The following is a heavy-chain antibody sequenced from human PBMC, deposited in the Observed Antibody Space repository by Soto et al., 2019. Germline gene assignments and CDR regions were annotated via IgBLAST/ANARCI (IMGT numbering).Heavy chain of an antibody. Sequence: EGQLLESGGGLVQPGGSLRLSCVASGFTFKNFAMTWVRQAPGKWMEWVSAIGGSGSSANYADSVKGRFTVSRDDSKSTLYLQMGGLIVDDTALYYCAKDAVAYNGEWDWFDLWGQGTLVTVSS. CDR1: GFTFKNFA. CDR2: IGGSGSSA. D-gene: IGHD3-10*01. V-gene: IGHV3-23*01. CDR3: AKDAVAYNGEWDWFDL. J-gene: IGHJ5*02.